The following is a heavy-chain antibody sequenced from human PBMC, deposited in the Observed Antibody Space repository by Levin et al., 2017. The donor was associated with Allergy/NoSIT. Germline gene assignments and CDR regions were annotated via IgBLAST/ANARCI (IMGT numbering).Heavy chain of an antibody. D-gene: IGHD3-10*01. J-gene: IGHJ6*02. CDR2: IPHSGSA. CDR1: GDSISRGSYY. Sequence: SETLSLTWTVSGDSISRGSYYWTWIRQLPGKGLEWIGFIPHSGSASYNPSLRSRLTLSLDTSKNQFSLKLASVTVADTAVYYCARDECAWFGECYGPDVWGQGTTVIVSS. CDR3: ARDECAWFGECYGPDV. V-gene: IGHV4-31*02.